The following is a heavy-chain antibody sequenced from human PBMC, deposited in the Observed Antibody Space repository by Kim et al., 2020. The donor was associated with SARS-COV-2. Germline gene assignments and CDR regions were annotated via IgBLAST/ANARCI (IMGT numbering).Heavy chain of an antibody. CDR3: ARGTVAGGTNFSDY. D-gene: IGHD6-13*01. Sequence: ADSVKGRFTISRDNAKKTLYLQMNSLRAEDTAVYFCARGTVAGGTNFSDYWGQGTLVTVSS. J-gene: IGHJ4*02. V-gene: IGHV3-74*01.